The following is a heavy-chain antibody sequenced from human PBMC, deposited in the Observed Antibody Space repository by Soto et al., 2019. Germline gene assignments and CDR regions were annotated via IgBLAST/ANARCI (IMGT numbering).Heavy chain of an antibody. D-gene: IGHD3-3*01. Sequence: PGGSLRLSCAASGFTFSSYAMSWVRQAPGKGLEWVSAISGSGGSTYYADSVKGRFTTSRDNSKNTLYLQMNSLRAEDTAVYYCANVVKYSGYYGNFDYWGHGTLVTVYS. V-gene: IGHV3-23*01. CDR2: ISGSGGST. CDR3: ANVVKYSGYYGNFDY. CDR1: GFTFSSYA. J-gene: IGHJ4*01.